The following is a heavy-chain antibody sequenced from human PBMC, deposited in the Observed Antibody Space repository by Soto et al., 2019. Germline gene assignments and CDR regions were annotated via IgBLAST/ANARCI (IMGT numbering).Heavy chain of an antibody. CDR2: ISSNSGSI. D-gene: IGHD2-8*01. CDR1: GFTFHDYA. J-gene: IGHJ6*01. CDR3: VKSQVPYCTNGVCSYYYAMGV. V-gene: IGHV3-9*01. Sequence: EVQLVESGGGLVQPGRSLRLSCAASGFTFHDYAMHWVRQAPGKGLEWVSAISSNSGSIGYADSVKGRFTISRDNGKNSLYLQMNSLRAEDTALYYCVKSQVPYCTNGVCSYYYAMGVW.